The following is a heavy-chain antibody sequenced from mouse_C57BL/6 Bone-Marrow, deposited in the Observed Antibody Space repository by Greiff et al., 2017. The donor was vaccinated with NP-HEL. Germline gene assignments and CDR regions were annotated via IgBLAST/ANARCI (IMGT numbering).Heavy chain of an antibody. CDR1: GYAFTNYL. V-gene: IGHV1-54*01. Sequence: VQLQQSGAELVRPGTSVKVSCKASGYAFTNYLIEWVKQRPGQGLEWIGVIYPGSGGTNYNEKFKGKATLTADKSSSTAYMQLSSLPSEDSAVYVCARTYYSNLWYFDVWGTGTTVTVSS. D-gene: IGHD2-5*01. CDR3: ARTYYSNLWYFDV. J-gene: IGHJ1*03. CDR2: IYPGSGGT.